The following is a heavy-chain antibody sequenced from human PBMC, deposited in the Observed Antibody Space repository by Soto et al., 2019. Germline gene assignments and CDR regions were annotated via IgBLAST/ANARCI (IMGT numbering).Heavy chain of an antibody. J-gene: IGHJ4*02. D-gene: IGHD1-26*01. CDR3: ARGPSGDKVDY. CDR2: IYNRGST. CDR1: GGPISSDEYC. V-gene: IGHV4-30-4*01. Sequence: QVQLQESGPGLVEPSQTVSLTCTVSGGPISSDEYCWSWIRQTPGKGLEWIGHIYNRGSTYSNPSLKSRVTISVATSKNQFSLKLSSVTAADTAVYYCARGPSGDKVDYWGQGTLVTVSS.